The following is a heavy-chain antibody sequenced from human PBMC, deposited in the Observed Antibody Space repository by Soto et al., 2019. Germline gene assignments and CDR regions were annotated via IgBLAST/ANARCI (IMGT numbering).Heavy chain of an antibody. Sequence: PGGSLRLSCAASGFTFSSYGMHWVRQAPGKGLEWVAVISYDGSNKYYADSVKGRFTISRDNSKNTLYLQMNSLRAEDTAVYYCAKDRVRYDFWSGYYNGAYGMDVWGQGTTVTVSS. CDR1: GFTFSSYG. CDR3: AKDRVRYDFWSGYYNGAYGMDV. D-gene: IGHD3-3*01. CDR2: ISYDGSNK. J-gene: IGHJ6*02. V-gene: IGHV3-30*18.